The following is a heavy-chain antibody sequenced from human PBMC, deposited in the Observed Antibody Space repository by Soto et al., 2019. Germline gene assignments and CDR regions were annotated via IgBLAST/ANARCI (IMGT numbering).Heavy chain of an antibody. Sequence: GGSLRLSCAASGFTFSSYAMSWVRQAPGKGLEWVSAISGSGGSTYYADSVKGRFTISRENSKNTLYLQMNSLRAEDTAVYYCAKSAYDILTGYYNEPYYYYYMDVWGKGTTVTVSS. J-gene: IGHJ6*03. D-gene: IGHD3-9*01. CDR2: ISGSGGST. CDR1: GFTFSSYA. CDR3: AKSAYDILTGYYNEPYYYYYMDV. V-gene: IGHV3-23*01.